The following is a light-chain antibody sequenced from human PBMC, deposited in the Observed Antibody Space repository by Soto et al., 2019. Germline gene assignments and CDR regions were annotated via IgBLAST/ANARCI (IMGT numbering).Light chain of an antibody. V-gene: IGKV3-20*01. CDR2: AAS. J-gene: IGKJ4*01. CDR1: QSVSSSD. Sequence: EIVLTQSPGTLSLSAGEGATLSCRASQSVSSSDLAWYQQKPGQAPRLLIYAASRRATGIPDRFRGSGSGTDFTLTISRLEPEDFAVYYCQQYGSSPPDFGGGTKVEIK. CDR3: QQYGSSPPD.